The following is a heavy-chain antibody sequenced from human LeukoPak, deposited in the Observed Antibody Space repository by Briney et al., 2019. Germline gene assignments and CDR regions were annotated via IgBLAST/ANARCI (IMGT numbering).Heavy chain of an antibody. J-gene: IGHJ1*01. CDR2: TYHSGST. V-gene: IGHV4-38-2*01. CDR1: GYSISSGYY. D-gene: IGHD6-13*01. Sequence: PSESLSLTCAVSGYSISSGYYWGWIRQPPGKGLEWIGSTYHSGSTYYNPSLKSRVTISVDTSKNQFSLKLSSVTAADTAVYYCARARGSSSPRVEYFQHWGQGTLVTVSS. CDR3: ARARGSSSPRVEYFQH.